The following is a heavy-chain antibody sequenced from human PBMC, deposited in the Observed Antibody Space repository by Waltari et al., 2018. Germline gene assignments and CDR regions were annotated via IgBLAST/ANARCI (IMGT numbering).Heavy chain of an antibody. CDR3: ARVPMEQWPDAFDI. D-gene: IGHD6-19*01. V-gene: IGHV5-51*03. J-gene: IGHJ3*02. CDR2: IYPGDSDT. Sequence: EVQLVQSGAEVKKPGESLKISCKGSGYSFTSYWIGWLRQMPGKGLEWMGIIYPGDSDTRYSPACQGQVTIAADKSSSTAYLQWSSLKASDTAMYYCARVPMEQWPDAFDIWGQGTMVTVSS. CDR1: GYSFTSYW.